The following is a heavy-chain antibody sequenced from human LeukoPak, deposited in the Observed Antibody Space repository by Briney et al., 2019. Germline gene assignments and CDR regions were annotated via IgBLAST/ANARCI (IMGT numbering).Heavy chain of an antibody. D-gene: IGHD3-9*01. J-gene: IGHJ6*03. CDR3: ARGPRGYDILTGYANYYYYMDV. V-gene: IGHV1-69*01. CDR1: GGTFSSYA. Sequence: ASVKVSCKASGGTFSSYAISWVRQAPGQGLEWMGGIIPIFGTANYAQKFQGRVTITADESTSTAYMELSSLRSEDTAVYYCARGPRGYDILTGYANYYYYMDVWGKGTTVTISS. CDR2: IIPIFGTA.